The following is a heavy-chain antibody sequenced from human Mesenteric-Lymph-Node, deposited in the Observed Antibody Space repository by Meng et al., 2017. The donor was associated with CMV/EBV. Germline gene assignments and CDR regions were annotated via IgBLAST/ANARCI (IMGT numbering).Heavy chain of an antibody. D-gene: IGHD1-1*01. V-gene: IGHV3-53*01. CDR1: GFTVSSNY. CDR2: IYSGGST. Sequence: GGSLRPSCAASGFTVSSNYMSWVRQAPGKGLEWVSVIYSGGSTYYADSVKGRFTISRDNSKNTLYLQMNSLRAEDTAVYYCAREGWNDYGMDVWGQGTTVTVSS. CDR3: AREGWNDYGMDV. J-gene: IGHJ6*02.